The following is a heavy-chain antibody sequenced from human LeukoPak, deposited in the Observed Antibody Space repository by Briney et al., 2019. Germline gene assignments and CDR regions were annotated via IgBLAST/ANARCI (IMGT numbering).Heavy chain of an antibody. CDR2: IYNSGST. J-gene: IGHJ4*02. V-gene: IGHV4-59*08. D-gene: IGHD6-19*01. CDR3: ARRTAVAGSYFDY. Sequence: PSETLSLTCTVSGGAISSYYWSWIRQPPGKGLEWIGYIYNSGSTNYNPSLESRVTISVDTSKNQFSLKLSSVTAADTAVYYCARRTAVAGSYFDYWGQGTLVTVSS. CDR1: GGAISSYY.